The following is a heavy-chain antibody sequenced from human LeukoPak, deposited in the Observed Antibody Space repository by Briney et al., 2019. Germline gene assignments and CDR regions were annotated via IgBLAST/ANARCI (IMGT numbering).Heavy chain of an antibody. J-gene: IGHJ4*02. V-gene: IGHV3-48*03. CDR3: ARLLVYGSGAEAFDY. D-gene: IGHD3-10*01. Sequence: GGSLRLSCAASGFTFSTYEMNWVRQAPGKGLEWVSYISSSGSTIYYAESVKGRFTISRDNAKNSLYLQMNSLRAEDTAVYYCARLLVYGSGAEAFDYWGQGTLVTVS. CDR2: ISSSGSTI. CDR1: GFTFSTYE.